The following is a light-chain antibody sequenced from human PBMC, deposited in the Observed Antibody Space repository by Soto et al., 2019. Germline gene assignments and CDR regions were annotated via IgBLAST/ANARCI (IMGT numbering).Light chain of an antibody. CDR3: QQYGSSPHT. V-gene: IGKV3-20*01. J-gene: IGKJ2*01. CDR1: HSVSSSY. Sequence: EIVLTQSPGTLSLSPGERATLSCRASHSVSSSYLAWYQLKPGQAPRLLIYRSSSRATGIPDRFSGSGSGTGFTLPISRLEPEYFAVYYCQQYGSSPHTFGQGTKLEIK. CDR2: RSS.